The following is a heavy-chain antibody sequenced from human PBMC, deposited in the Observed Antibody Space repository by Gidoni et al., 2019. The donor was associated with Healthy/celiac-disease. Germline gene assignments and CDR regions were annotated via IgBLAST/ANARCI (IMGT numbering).Heavy chain of an antibody. D-gene: IGHD2-2*01. CDR2: IYYSGST. CDR1: STCGSS. V-gene: IGHV4-39*01. J-gene: IGHJ4*02. Sequence: STCGSSSCWIRQPPGKGLEWIGSIYYSGSTYYNPSLKSRVTISVDTSKNQFSLKLSSVTAADTAVYYCAVVLGYCSSTSCSQIDYWGQGTLVTVSS. CDR3: AVVLGYCSSTSCSQIDY.